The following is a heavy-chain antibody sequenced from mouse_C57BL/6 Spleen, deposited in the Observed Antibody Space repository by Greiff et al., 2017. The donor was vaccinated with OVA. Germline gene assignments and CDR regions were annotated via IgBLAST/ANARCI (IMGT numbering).Heavy chain of an antibody. V-gene: IGHV1-20*01. CDR3: ARDYYGYDVPRYAMDY. Sequence: VHVKQSGPELVKPGDSVKISCKASGYSFTGYFMNWVMQSHGKSLEWIGRINPYNGDTFYNQKFKGKATLTVDKSSSTAHMELRSLTSEDSAVYYCARDYYGYDVPRYAMDYWGQGTSVTVSS. CDR1: GYSFTGYF. J-gene: IGHJ4*01. D-gene: IGHD2-2*01. CDR2: INPYNGDT.